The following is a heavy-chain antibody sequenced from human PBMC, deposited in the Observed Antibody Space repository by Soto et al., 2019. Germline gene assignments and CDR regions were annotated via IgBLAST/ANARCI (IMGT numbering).Heavy chain of an antibody. D-gene: IGHD3-3*02. CDR2: ISSSSSTI. J-gene: IGHJ6*02. CDR3: ARDRSPRIFGVVIIPGGHYGMDV. V-gene: IGHV3-48*02. Sequence: GGSLRLSCAASGFTFSSYSMNWVRQAPGNGLEWVSYISSSSSTIYYADSVKGRFTISRDNAKNSLYLQMNSLRDEDTAVYYCARDRSPRIFGVVIIPGGHYGMDVWGQGTTVTVSS. CDR1: GFTFSSYS.